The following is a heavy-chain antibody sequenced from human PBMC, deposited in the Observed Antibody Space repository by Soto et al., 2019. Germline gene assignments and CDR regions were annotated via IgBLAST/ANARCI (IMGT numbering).Heavy chain of an antibody. CDR1: GGSIGSGGYY. J-gene: IGHJ6*02. V-gene: IGHV4-31*03. D-gene: IGHD4-17*01. Sequence: SETLSLTCTVSGGSIGSGGYYWSWIRQHPGKGLEWIGYIYYSGSTYYNPSLKSRVTISVDTSKNQFSLKLSSVTAADTAVYYCARVLLYGDYADYYGMDVWGQGTTVTVSS. CDR2: IYYSGST. CDR3: ARVLLYGDYADYYGMDV.